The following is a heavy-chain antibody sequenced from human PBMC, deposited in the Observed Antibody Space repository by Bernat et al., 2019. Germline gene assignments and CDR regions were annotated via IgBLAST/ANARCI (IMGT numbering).Heavy chain of an antibody. CDR3: ARDKGAYDYGDLFDY. D-gene: IGHD4-17*01. CDR1: GFTFSSYE. Sequence: EVQLVESGGGLVQPGGSLRLSCAASGFTFSSYEMNWVHQAPGKGLEWVSYISSSGSTIYYADSVKGRFTISRDNAKNSLYLQMNSLRAEDTAVYYCARDKGAYDYGDLFDYWGQGTLVTVSS. V-gene: IGHV3-48*03. J-gene: IGHJ4*02. CDR2: ISSSGSTI.